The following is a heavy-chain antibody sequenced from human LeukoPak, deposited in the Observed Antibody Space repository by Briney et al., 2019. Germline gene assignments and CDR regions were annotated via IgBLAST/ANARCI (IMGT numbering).Heavy chain of an antibody. D-gene: IGHD6-13*01. CDR2: ISSSGSTI. Sequence: GGSLRLSCAASGFTFSDYYMSWIRQAPGKGLEWVSSISSSGSTIYYADSVKGRFTISRDNAKNSLYLQMNSLRAEDTAVYYCARDPEGGSSSWYPYYFDYWGQGTLVTVSS. V-gene: IGHV3-11*01. J-gene: IGHJ4*02. CDR3: ARDPEGGSSSWYPYYFDY. CDR1: GFTFSDYY.